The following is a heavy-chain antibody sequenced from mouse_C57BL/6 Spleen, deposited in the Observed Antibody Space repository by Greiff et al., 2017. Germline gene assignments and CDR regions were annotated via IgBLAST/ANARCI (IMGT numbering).Heavy chain of an antibody. J-gene: IGHJ1*03. CDR3: TREGRGTKGFDV. D-gene: IGHD1-3*01. V-gene: IGHV1-15*01. CDR2: IDPETGGT. Sequence: QVHVKQSGAELVRPGASVTLSCKASGYTFTDYEMHWVKQTPVHGLEWIGAIDPETGGTAYNQKFKGKAILTADKSSSTAYMELRSLTSEDSAVYYCTREGRGTKGFDVWGTGTTVTVSS. CDR1: GYTFTDYE.